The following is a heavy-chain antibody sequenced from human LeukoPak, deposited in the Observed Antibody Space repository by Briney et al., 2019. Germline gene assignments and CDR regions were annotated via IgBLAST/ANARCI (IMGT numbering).Heavy chain of an antibody. CDR2: INPNSGGT. CDR3: ARVALAYCGGDCYSNLDY. Sequence: ASVKVSCKASGYTFTGYYMHWVRQAPGQGLEWMGWINPNSGGTNYAQKFQGRVTMTRDTSISTAYMELSRLRSDDTAVYYCARVALAYCGGDCYSNLDYWGQGTLVTVSS. D-gene: IGHD2-21*01. CDR1: GYTFTGYY. V-gene: IGHV1-2*02. J-gene: IGHJ4*02.